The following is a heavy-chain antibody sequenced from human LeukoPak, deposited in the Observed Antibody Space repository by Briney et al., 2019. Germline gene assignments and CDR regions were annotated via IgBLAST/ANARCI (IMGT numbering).Heavy chain of an antibody. V-gene: IGHV1-18*01. CDR2: ISTYNGNT. CDR1: GYTFTSYG. CDR3: ARGRGSTSRY. Sequence: ASVKVSCKASGYTFTSYGITWVRQAPGQGLEWMGWISTYNGNTNYAQNLQGRVTMTTDPSTSTAYMELMSLRSDDTAVYYCARGRGSTSRYWGQGTLVTVSS. J-gene: IGHJ4*02. D-gene: IGHD5-12*01.